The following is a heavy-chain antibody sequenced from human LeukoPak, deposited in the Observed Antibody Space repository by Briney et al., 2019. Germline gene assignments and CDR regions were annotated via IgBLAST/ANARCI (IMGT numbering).Heavy chain of an antibody. D-gene: IGHD6-13*01. Sequence: SVKVSCKASGGTFSSYAISWVRQAPGQGLEWMGGIIPIFGTANYAQKFQGRVTITADESTSTAYMELSSLRSEDTAVYYCAREVYSSSWSPYYYYGMDVWGQGTTVTVSS. J-gene: IGHJ6*02. CDR2: IIPIFGTA. CDR1: GGTFSSYA. V-gene: IGHV1-69*13. CDR3: AREVYSSSWSPYYYYGMDV.